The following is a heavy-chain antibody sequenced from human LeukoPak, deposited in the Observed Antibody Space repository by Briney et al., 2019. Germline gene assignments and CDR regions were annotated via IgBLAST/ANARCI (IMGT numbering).Heavy chain of an antibody. J-gene: IGHJ3*02. D-gene: IGHD2-2*01. V-gene: IGHV4-34*01. CDR2: INHSGST. CDR1: GGSFSGYY. Sequence: SETLSLTCAVYGGSFSGYYWSWIRQPPGKGLEWIGEINHSGSTNYNPSLKSRVTISVDTSKNQFSLKLNSVTAADTALYYCARSYCSTTNCYFGAFDIWGQGTMVTVSS. CDR3: ARSYCSTTNCYFGAFDI.